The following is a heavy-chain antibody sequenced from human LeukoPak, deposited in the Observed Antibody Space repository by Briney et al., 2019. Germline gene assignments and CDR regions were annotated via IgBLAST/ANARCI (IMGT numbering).Heavy chain of an antibody. CDR2: IWYDGSNK. CDR1: GFTFSSYG. Sequence: GGSLGLSCAASGFTFSSYGMHWVRQAPGKGLEWVAVIWYDGSNKYYADSVKGRFTISRDNSKNTLYLQMNSLRAEDTAVYYCARGIAAAGLDYWGQGTLVTVSS. J-gene: IGHJ4*02. D-gene: IGHD6-13*01. CDR3: ARGIAAAGLDY. V-gene: IGHV3-33*01.